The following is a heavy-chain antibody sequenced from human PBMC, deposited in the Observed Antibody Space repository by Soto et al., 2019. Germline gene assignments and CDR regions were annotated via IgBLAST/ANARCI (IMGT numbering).Heavy chain of an antibody. J-gene: IGHJ4*02. V-gene: IGHV3-23*01. CDR1: GFTFSTYA. Sequence: EVQLLESGGGLVQPGGSLRLSCAASGFTFSTYAMSWVRQAPGKGLEWVSAVSGSGGSTYYAGSVKGRFTISRDNSKNPLCVQMSGLRAEDTAIYDCAKGEGRSGGSSCFDSGGPGALVTVSS. D-gene: IGHD2-15*01. CDR2: VSGSGGST. CDR3: AKGEGRSGGSSCFDS.